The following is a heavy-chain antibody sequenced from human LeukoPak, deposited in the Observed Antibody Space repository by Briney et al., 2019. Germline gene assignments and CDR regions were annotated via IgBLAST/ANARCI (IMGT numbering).Heavy chain of an antibody. CDR1: SGSISSDY. CDR2: ISYSGSA. J-gene: IGHJ4*02. CDR3: ARTLRGQNYYGYLDY. Sequence: SETLSLSCTVSSGSISSDYWSWIRQPPGKGLEWIGYISYSGSANYNPSLKTRVTISIDKSKNQFSLKMTSVTAADTAVYYCARTLRGQNYYGYLDYWGQGTLVTVSS. V-gene: IGHV4-59*01. D-gene: IGHD4-17*01.